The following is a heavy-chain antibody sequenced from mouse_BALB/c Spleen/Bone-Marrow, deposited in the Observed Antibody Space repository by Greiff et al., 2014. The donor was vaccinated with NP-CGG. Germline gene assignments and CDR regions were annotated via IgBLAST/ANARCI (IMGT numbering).Heavy chain of an antibody. V-gene: IGHV1-69*02. D-gene: IGHD2-3*01. CDR1: GYTFTSYW. J-gene: IGHJ4*01. CDR3: ARALGDGYYYAMDY. CDR2: IDPCDSET. Sequence: QVQLQQSGAELVKPGAPVKLSCKASGYTFTSYWMNWVKQRPGRGLEWIGRIDPCDSETHYNQKFKVKATLTVDKSSSTAYIQLSILTSEDSAVYYCARALGDGYYYAMDYWGQGTSVTVSS.